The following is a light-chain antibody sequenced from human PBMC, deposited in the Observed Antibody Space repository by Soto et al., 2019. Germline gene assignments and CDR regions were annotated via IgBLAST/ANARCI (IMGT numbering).Light chain of an antibody. CDR2: KAS. Sequence: DIQMTQSPSTLSASVGDTVIITCRASQSVRTWLAWYQQKPGKVPNLLIYKASNLESGVPSRFSGSGSGTEFTLTINSLQPDDFATYYCQQYNSYSLFTFGPGTKVDVK. V-gene: IGKV1-5*03. CDR3: QQYNSYSLFT. CDR1: QSVRTW. J-gene: IGKJ3*01.